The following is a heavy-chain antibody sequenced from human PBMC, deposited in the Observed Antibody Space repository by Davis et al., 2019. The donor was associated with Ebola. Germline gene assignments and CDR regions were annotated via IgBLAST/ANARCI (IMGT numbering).Heavy chain of an antibody. CDR2: INPNSGGT. Sequence: ASVKVSCKASGYTFSAFSMHWVRQAPGQGLEWMGWINPNSGGTNYAQKFQGRVTMTRDTSINTAYMELSRLTSDDTAVYYCARDFYPYDSSGFHVKWLDPWGQGTLVTVSS. CDR3: ARDFYPYDSSGFHVKWLDP. J-gene: IGHJ5*02. D-gene: IGHD3-22*01. CDR1: GYTFSAFS. V-gene: IGHV1-2*02.